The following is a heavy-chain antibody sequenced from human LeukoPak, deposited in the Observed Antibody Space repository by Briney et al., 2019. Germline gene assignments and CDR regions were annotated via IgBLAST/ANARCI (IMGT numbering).Heavy chain of an antibody. V-gene: IGHV3-21*01. CDR2: ISSSSSYI. CDR1: GFTFSSYS. CDR3: ARAVAATLLDFDY. J-gene: IGHJ4*02. D-gene: IGHD2-15*01. Sequence: GGSLRLSCAASGFTFSSYSMNWVRQAPGKGLEWVSSISSSSSYIYYADSVKGRFTISRDNAKNSLYLQMNSLRAEDTAVYYCARAVAATLLDFDYWGQGTLVTVSS.